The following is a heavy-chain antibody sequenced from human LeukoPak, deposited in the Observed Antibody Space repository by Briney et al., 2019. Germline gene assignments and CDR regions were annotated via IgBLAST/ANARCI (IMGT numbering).Heavy chain of an antibody. CDR1: GFTFSSYW. CDR3: AKDRVGQWLVLFDAFDI. J-gene: IGHJ3*02. CDR2: IKQDGSEK. Sequence: GGSLRLSCAASGFTFSSYWMSWVRQAPGKGLEWVANIKQDGSEKYYVDSVKGRFTISRDNAKNSLYLQMNSLRAEDTAVYYCAKDRVGQWLVLFDAFDIWGQGTMVTVSS. D-gene: IGHD6-19*01. V-gene: IGHV3-7*01.